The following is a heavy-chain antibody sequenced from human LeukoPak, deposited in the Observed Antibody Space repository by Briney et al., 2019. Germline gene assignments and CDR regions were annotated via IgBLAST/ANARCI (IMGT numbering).Heavy chain of an antibody. D-gene: IGHD5-12*01. CDR3: ARAGSVATMGAFDI. Sequence: PGGSLRLSCVGSGFTFSNSWMHWVRQAPGKGLVWVSRINTDGSSTSYADSVEGRFTISSDNAKNTLYLQMNSLRAEDTAVYYCARAGSVATMGAFDIWGQGTMVTVSS. V-gene: IGHV3-74*01. CDR1: GFTFSNSW. J-gene: IGHJ3*02. CDR2: INTDGSST.